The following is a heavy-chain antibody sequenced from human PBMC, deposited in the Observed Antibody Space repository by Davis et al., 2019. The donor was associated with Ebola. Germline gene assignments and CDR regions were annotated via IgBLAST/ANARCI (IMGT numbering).Heavy chain of an antibody. CDR3: ARVGYSYGLDY. J-gene: IGHJ4*02. CDR1: GFEFRTYG. CDR2: ISYDESTT. V-gene: IGHV3-30*03. Sequence: GESLKISCVTSGFEFRTYGMHWVRQAPGKGLEWVAVISYDESTTYYANSVKGRFTISRDNSKNTLYLQMGSLRAEDMAVYYCARVGYSYGLDYWGQGTLVTVSS. D-gene: IGHD5-18*01.